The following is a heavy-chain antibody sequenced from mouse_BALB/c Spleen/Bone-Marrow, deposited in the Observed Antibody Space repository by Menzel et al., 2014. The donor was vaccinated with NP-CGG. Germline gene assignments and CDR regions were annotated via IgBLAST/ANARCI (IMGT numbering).Heavy chain of an antibody. J-gene: IGHJ2*01. D-gene: IGHD1-1*01. CDR3: ARSYYGSIFYFDD. CDR1: GFTFSSFG. V-gene: IGHV5-17*02. Sequence: DVMLVESGGGLVQPGGSRKLSCAASGFTFSSFGMHWVRQAPEKGLEWVAYISSGSSTIYYADTVKGRFTISRDNHKNPLVRQMTSLRSEDTAMYYCARSYYGSIFYFDDWSQGTTRTISS. CDR2: ISSGSSTI.